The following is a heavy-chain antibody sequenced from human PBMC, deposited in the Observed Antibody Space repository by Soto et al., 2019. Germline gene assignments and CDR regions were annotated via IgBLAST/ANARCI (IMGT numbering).Heavy chain of an antibody. CDR2: IIPIFGTA. CDR1: GGTFSSYA. J-gene: IGHJ4*02. V-gene: IGHV1-69*13. D-gene: IGHD5-12*01. CDR3: ARDTSESGWLQPDY. Sequence: SVKVSCKASGGTFSSYAISWVRQAPGQGLEWMGGIIPIFGTANYAQKFRGRVTITADESMSTAYMELSSLRSEDTAVYYCARDTSESGWLQPDYWGQGTLVTVSS.